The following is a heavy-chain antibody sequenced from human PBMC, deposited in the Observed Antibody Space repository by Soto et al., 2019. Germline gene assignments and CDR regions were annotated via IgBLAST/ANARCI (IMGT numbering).Heavy chain of an antibody. V-gene: IGHV3-30-3*01. J-gene: IGHJ3*01. CDR1: GFTFSHYS. D-gene: IGHD3-22*01. Sequence: QVQLVESGGGVVQPGRSLRLSCAASGFTFSHYSMHWVRQAPGKGLEWVTLISYDGTKKYYADPVKGRFTISRDNSKKTLFLQMDSLRAEDTAVYYCVKVRDYYDREVWGQGTMVTVSS. CDR3: VKVRDYYDREV. CDR2: ISYDGTKK.